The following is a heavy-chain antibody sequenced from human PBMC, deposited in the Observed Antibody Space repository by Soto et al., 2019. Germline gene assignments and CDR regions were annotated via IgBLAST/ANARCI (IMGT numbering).Heavy chain of an antibody. Sequence: ELQLLESGGGLLQRGGSLRLSCAASGFTFRSYAMAWVRQAPGTGLEWVAGITGSGGSTDHADSVRGRFTISRDNSKNTLYLQMNSLTAEDTAVYYCTGRGRDYDSGAFDLWGPGTTVTVSS. V-gene: IGHV3-23*01. J-gene: IGHJ3*01. CDR3: TGRGRDYDSGAFDL. CDR2: ITGSGGST. D-gene: IGHD5-12*01. CDR1: GFTFRSYA.